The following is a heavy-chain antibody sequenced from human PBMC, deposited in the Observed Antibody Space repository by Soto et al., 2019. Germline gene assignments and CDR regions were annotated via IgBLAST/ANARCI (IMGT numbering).Heavy chain of an antibody. CDR3: ASCSGTYPYYLDY. J-gene: IGHJ4*02. CDR2: ISTYNGNT. CDR1: GYTFTSYG. V-gene: IGHV1-18*01. D-gene: IGHD1-26*01. Sequence: HVQLVQSGTEVKKPGASVKVSCKVSGYTFTSYGMSWMRQAPGQGLEWMGWISTYNGNTNYAQNLQRRVSMTTDTSTSTAYMELRSLRSDDTAVYYCASCSGTYPYYLDYWGQGTLVTVSS.